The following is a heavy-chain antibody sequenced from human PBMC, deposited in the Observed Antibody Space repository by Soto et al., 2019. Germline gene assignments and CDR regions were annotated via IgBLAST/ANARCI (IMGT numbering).Heavy chain of an antibody. CDR2: IIPMFDTP. J-gene: IGHJ5*01. Sequence: SVKVSCKASGGTFTNYAISWVRQGPGQGLEWMGSIIPMFDTPNYGQKFQGRVTITADEPTSTVYMELSSLRSDDTAVYYCARETRFTYGLGRGHPFDSWGQGTLVTVSS. CDR3: ARETRFTYGLGRGHPFDS. V-gene: IGHV1-69*13. D-gene: IGHD3-10*01. CDR1: GGTFTNYA.